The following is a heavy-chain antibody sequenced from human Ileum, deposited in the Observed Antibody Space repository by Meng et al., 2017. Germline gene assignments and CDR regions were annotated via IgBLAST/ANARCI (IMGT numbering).Heavy chain of an antibody. CDR2: INHSGST. CDR3: ARGRGRYCSGGSCYGSLYYYYGMDV. J-gene: IGHJ6*02. D-gene: IGHD2-15*01. Sequence: SETLSLTCVVYGGSFSGYYWSWIRHPPGKGLEWIGEINHSGSTNYNPSLKSRVTISVDTSKNQFSLKLSSVTAADTAVYYCARGRGRYCSGGSCYGSLYYYYGMDVWGQGTTVTVSS. CDR1: GGSFSGYY. V-gene: IGHV4-34*01.